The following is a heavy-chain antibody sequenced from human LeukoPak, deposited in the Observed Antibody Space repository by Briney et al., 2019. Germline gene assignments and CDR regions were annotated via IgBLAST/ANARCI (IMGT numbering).Heavy chain of an antibody. V-gene: IGHV4-31*03. Sequence: SSETLSLTCTVSSDSISSGGYYWSWIRQHPGKGLEWIGYIYYTGSTYYNPSLKSRVTISVDTSKNQFSLKLSSVTAADTAVYYCAREGGGTMIRGVILNNWFDPWGQGTLVTVSS. CDR3: AREGGGTMIRGVILNNWFDP. D-gene: IGHD3-10*01. CDR1: SDSISSGGYY. J-gene: IGHJ5*02. CDR2: IYYTGST.